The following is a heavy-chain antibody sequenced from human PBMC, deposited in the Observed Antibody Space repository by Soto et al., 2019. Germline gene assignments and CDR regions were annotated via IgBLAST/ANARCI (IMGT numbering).Heavy chain of an antibody. J-gene: IGHJ4*02. D-gene: IGHD3-10*01. CDR1: GFTFSSYA. CDR2: ISGSGGST. V-gene: IGHV3-23*01. Sequence: GGSLRLSCAASGFTFSSYAMSWVRQAPGKGLEWVSAISGSGGSTYYADSVKGRFTISRDNSKNTLYLQMNSLRAEDTAVYYCAKDKGLYYGSETGNDYWGQGTLVTVSS. CDR3: AKDKGLYYGSETGNDY.